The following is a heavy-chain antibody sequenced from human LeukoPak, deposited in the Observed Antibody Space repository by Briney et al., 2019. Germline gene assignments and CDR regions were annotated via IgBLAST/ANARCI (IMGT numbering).Heavy chain of an antibody. V-gene: IGHV4-59*01. CDR3: ARGALNWFDP. CDR2: IPKSGST. J-gene: IGHJ5*02. CDR1: GGSIGSYF. Sequence: PSETLSLTCTVSGGSIGSYFWSWIRQPPGKGLEWIGYIPKSGSTNNNPALKSRVTISIDTSKNQFSLKVTSVTAADTAVYYCARGALNWFDPWGQGTLVTVSS.